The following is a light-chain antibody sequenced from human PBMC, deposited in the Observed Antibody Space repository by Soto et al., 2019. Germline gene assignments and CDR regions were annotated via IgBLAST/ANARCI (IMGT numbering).Light chain of an antibody. CDR3: QSYDSSLSGYV. J-gene: IGLJ1*01. Sequence: QAVVTQPPSVSGAPGQRVTISCTGTSSNIGAGYDVHWYQQLPGTATKLLIYANSNRPSGVPDRFSGSKSGTSASLAITGLQAEDEADYYCQSYDSSLSGYVFGPGTKLTVL. V-gene: IGLV1-40*01. CDR2: ANS. CDR1: SSNIGAGYD.